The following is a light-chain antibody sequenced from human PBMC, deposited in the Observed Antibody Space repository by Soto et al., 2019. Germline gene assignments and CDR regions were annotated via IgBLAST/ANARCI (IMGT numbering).Light chain of an antibody. CDR2: EDR. Sequence: NFMLTQPHSVSESPGKTVTISCTRSSGSIASNFVQWFQQRPGSSPTTVIYEDRQRPSGVPDRFSGSIDSSSNSASLTISGLKDEDEDDYYCQSYDPLIQVFGGGTKVTVL. CDR1: SGSIASNF. CDR3: QSYDPLIQV. V-gene: IGLV6-57*01. J-gene: IGLJ2*01.